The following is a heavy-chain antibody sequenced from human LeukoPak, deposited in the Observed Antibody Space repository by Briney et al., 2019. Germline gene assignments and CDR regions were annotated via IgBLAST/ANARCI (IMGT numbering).Heavy chain of an antibody. J-gene: IGHJ4*02. Sequence: GGSLRLSCAASGFTFGDYAMHWVRQGPGKSLEWVSLINENGDIAYYGDSVRGRFTVSRDNAKNSLYLQMNSLTTEDTALYYCAKARWEPNFDYWGQGTLVTVSS. CDR3: AKARWEPNFDY. D-gene: IGHD1-26*01. CDR1: GFTFGDYA. CDR2: INENGDIA. V-gene: IGHV3-43*02.